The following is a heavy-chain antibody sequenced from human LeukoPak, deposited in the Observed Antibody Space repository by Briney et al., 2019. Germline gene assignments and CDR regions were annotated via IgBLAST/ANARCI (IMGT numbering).Heavy chain of an antibody. J-gene: IGHJ4*02. CDR2: IKQDGSEK. Sequence: PGGSLRLSCAASGFTFSSYWMSWARQAPGKGLEWVANIKQDGSEKYYVDSVKGRFTISRDNAKNSLYLQMNSLRAEDTAVYYCARDRPQGVRGAADYWGQGTLVTVSS. D-gene: IGHD3-10*01. CDR1: GFTFSSYW. CDR3: ARDRPQGVRGAADY. V-gene: IGHV3-7*01.